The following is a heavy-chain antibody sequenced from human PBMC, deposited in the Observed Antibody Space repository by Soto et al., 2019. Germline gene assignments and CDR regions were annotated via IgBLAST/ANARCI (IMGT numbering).Heavy chain of an antibody. J-gene: IGHJ5*02. V-gene: IGHV3-64D*06. CDR1: GFTFSSYA. CDR3: VKAHAYCSSTSCLTPGYP. Sequence: QPGGSLRLSCSASGFTFSSYAMHWVRQAPGKGLEYVSAISSNGGSTYYADSVRGRFTISRDNSKNTLYLQMSSLRAEDTAVYYCVKAHAYCSSTSCLTPGYPWGKGTLVTVYS. CDR2: ISSNGGST. D-gene: IGHD2-2*01.